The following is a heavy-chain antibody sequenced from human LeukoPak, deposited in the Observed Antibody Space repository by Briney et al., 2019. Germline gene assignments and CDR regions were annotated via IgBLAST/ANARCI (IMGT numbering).Heavy chain of an antibody. D-gene: IGHD3-3*01. J-gene: IGHJ4*02. CDR3: TRGSDTIFGVARDGFDS. CDR1: GFTFDDYA. Sequence: GGSLRLSCAASGFTFDDYAMSWFRQAPGKGLEWVGFVRGKPYGETTEYAASVQGRFTISRDDSESTTYLQLNSLKTEDTAVYYCTRGSDTIFGVARDGFDSWGQGTLVTVSS. V-gene: IGHV3-49*03. CDR2: VRGKPYGETT.